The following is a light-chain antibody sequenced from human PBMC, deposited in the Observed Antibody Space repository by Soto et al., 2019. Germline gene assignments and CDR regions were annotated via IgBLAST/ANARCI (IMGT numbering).Light chain of an antibody. CDR3: LLDFSYLWA. J-gene: IGKJ1*01. V-gene: IGKV1-6*01. Sequence: AIQMTQSPSSLSASVGDRVTITCRASQGIRNDLGWYQQKPGKAPKLLIYAASSLQSGVPSMFSGSGSGTDFTLTISSLQHEDFATSYCLLDFSYLWAFGQGTKVDIK. CDR1: QGIRND. CDR2: AAS.